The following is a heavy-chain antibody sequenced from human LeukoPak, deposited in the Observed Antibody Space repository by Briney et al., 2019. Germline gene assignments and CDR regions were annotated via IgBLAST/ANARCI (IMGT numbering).Heavy chain of an antibody. J-gene: IGHJ6*02. CDR1: GYTFTSYA. CDR2: INAGNGNT. D-gene: IGHD5-12*01. CDR3: ARCRVATKIYGMDV. Sequence: GASVKVSCKASGYTFTSYAMHWVRQAPGQRLEWMGWINAGNGNTKYSQKFQGRVTITRDTSASTAYMELCSLRSEDTAVYYCARCRVATKIYGMDVWGQGTTVTVSS. V-gene: IGHV1-3*01.